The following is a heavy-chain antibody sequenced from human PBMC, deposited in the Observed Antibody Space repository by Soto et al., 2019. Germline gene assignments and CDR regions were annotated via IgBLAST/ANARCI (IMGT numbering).Heavy chain of an antibody. D-gene: IGHD4-17*01. J-gene: IGHJ4*02. V-gene: IGHV3-21*01. CDR1: GFTFSSYI. CDR3: ARDDYGGSRYYFDY. Sequence: GGSLRLSCAASGFTFSSYIMNWVRQAPGKGLEWVSSISSSSSYIYYADSVKGRFTISRDNAKNSLYLQMNSLRAEDTAAYYCARDDYGGSRYYFDYWGQGTLVTVSS. CDR2: ISSSSSYI.